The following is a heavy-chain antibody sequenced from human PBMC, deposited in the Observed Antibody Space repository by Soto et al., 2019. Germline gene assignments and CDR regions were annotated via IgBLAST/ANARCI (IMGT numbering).Heavy chain of an antibody. J-gene: IGHJ6*02. CDR3: ASSAGLDHLLNYSGLNV. D-gene: IGHD6-13*01. CDR1: GGTFTSTA. CDR2: IIPVLGTP. Sequence: QVLLVQSSAEVKKPGSSVKVSCKASGGTFTSTAFSWVRQAPGQGLEWMGGIIPVLGTPNYAQKFQARLTVTADASTTTVHMELSSLRSDDTAVYYCASSAGLDHLLNYSGLNVWGQVTTVTVSS. V-gene: IGHV1-69*01.